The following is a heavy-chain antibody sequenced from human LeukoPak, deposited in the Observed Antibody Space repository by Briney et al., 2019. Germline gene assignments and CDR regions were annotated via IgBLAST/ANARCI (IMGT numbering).Heavy chain of an antibody. J-gene: IGHJ4*02. D-gene: IGHD2/OR15-2a*01. V-gene: IGHV1-46*01. CDR3: ARTLIDVGTDY. CDR1: GGTFSSYA. CDR2: INPSGGST. Sequence: ASVKVSCKASGGTFSSYAISWVRQAPGQGLEWMGIINPSGGSTSFAQKFQGRVTMPRDTSTSTVYMELSSLRSEDTAVYYCARTLIDVGTDYWGQGTLVTVSS.